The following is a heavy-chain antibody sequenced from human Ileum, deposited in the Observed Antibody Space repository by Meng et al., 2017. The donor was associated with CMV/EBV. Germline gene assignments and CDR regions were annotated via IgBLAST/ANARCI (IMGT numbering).Heavy chain of an antibody. J-gene: IGHJ5*02. Sequence: QWQLQGAGPGLVKPSETLSLTCSVSGGSINSFYWSWIRQPAGKGLEWIGRIYSSGIINYNPSLKSRVTVSVDTSKNQFSLKVNSVTAADTAVYYCARLQAWDWFDPWGQGTLVTVSS. CDR2: IYSSGII. CDR3: ARLQAWDWFDP. CDR1: GGSINSFY. D-gene: IGHD4-11*01. V-gene: IGHV4-4*07.